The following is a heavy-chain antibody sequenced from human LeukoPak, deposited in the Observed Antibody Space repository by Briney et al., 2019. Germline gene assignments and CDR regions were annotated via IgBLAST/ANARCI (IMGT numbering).Heavy chain of an antibody. CDR3: ARVQGDFWSGHPIDY. V-gene: IGHV1-2*02. J-gene: IGHJ4*02. CDR2: INPNSGGT. Sequence: ASVKVSCKASGYTFTGYYMHWVRQAPGQGLQWMGWINPNSGGTNYAQKFQGRVTMTRDTSISTAYMELSRLRSDDTAVYYCARVQGDFWSGHPIDYWGQGTLVTVPS. CDR1: GYTFTGYY. D-gene: IGHD3-3*01.